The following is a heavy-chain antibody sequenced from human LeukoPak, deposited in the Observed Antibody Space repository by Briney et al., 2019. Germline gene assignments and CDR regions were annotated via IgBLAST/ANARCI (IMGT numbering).Heavy chain of an antibody. CDR3: ASTNGGPEYYFDY. Sequence: GGSLRLSCAASGFTFSSYAMSWVRQAPGKGLEWVSAISGSGGSTYYADSVKGRFTISRDNSKNTLYLQMNSLRAEDTAGYYCASTNGGPEYYFDYWGQGTLVTVSS. D-gene: IGHD3-16*01. CDR2: ISGSGGST. V-gene: IGHV3-23*01. J-gene: IGHJ4*02. CDR1: GFTFSSYA.